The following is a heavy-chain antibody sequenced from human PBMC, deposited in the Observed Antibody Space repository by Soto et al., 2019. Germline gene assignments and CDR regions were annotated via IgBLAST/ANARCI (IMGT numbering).Heavy chain of an antibody. CDR3: ARHPPRGYDILPGYYEFRKSFDY. CDR1: GGSISSYY. V-gene: IGHV4-59*08. Sequence: PSETLSLTCTVSGGSISSYYWSWIRQPPGKGLEWIGYIYYSGSTNYNPSLKSRVTISVDTSKNQFSLKLSSVTAADTAVYYCARHPPRGYDILPGYYEFRKSFDYWGQETLVTVSS. CDR2: IYYSGST. D-gene: IGHD3-9*01. J-gene: IGHJ4*02.